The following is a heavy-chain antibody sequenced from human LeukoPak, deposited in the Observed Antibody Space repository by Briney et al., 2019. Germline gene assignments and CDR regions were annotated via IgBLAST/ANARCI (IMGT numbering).Heavy chain of an antibody. CDR3: ARADYYGSGPYYFDY. CDR1: GFTFSDYY. Sequence: GGSLRLSCAASGFTFSDYYMSWIRQAPGKGLEWVSYISRRGSTIYYADSMKGRFTISRDNAKNSLYLQMNSLRAEDTAVYYCARADYYGSGPYYFDYWGQGTLVTVSS. CDR2: ISRRGSTI. D-gene: IGHD3-10*01. J-gene: IGHJ4*02. V-gene: IGHV3-11*01.